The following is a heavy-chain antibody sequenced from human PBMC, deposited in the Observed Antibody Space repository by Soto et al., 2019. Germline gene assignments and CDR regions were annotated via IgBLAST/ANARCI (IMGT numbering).Heavy chain of an antibody. J-gene: IGHJ6*02. CDR3: ASLITRRVVPTHNGMEV. CDR2: IYHSGST. D-gene: IGHD3-22*01. V-gene: IGHV4-4*02. Sequence: PSETLSLTCAVSGGSISSSNWWSLVLHPPGKGLEWIGEIYHSGSTNYNPSLKSRVTISVDKSKNQFSLKLSSVTAADTAVYYCASLITRRVVPTHNGMEVWGQGTTVTVSS. CDR1: GGSISSSNW.